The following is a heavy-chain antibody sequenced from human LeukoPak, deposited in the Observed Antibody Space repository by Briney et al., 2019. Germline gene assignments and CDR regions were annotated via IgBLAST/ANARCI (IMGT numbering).Heavy chain of an antibody. Sequence: GGSLRLSCAASGFTFSSYAMHWVRQAPGKGLEWVAVISYDGSNKYYADSVKGRFTISRDNSKNTLYLQMNSLRAEDTAVYYCAKDVERLVPSASWFDPWGQGTLVTVSS. D-gene: IGHD3-3*01. CDR1: GFTFSSYA. V-gene: IGHV3-30-3*01. CDR3: AKDVERLVPSASWFDP. CDR2: ISYDGSNK. J-gene: IGHJ5*02.